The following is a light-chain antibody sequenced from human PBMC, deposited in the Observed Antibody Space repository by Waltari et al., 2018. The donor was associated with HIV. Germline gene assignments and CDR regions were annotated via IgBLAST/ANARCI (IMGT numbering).Light chain of an antibody. V-gene: IGLV2-8*01. CDR2: EVT. CDR3: CSYTGYNDFL. Sequence: QSALTQPPSASGSPGQSVTISCTGTSSDVGGYNYVSWYQQHPGKAPKLIIFEVTKRPSGVPNRFSGSKSGNTASLTVSGLQADDEADYYRCSYTGYNDFLFGAGTKLTVL. J-gene: IGLJ3*02. CDR1: SSDVGGYNY.